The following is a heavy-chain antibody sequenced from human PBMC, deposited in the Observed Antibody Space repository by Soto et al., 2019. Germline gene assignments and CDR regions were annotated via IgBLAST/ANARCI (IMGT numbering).Heavy chain of an antibody. D-gene: IGHD1-1*01. CDR1: GYTFTSYA. V-gene: IGHV7-4-1*01. Sequence: ASVKVSCKASGYTFTSYAMNWVRQAPGQGLEWMGWINTNTGNPTYAQGFTGRFVFSLDTSVSTAYLQICSLKAEDTAVYYCAREVLSTTGTTPGGSWFDPWGKGTLVTFSS. CDR2: INTNTGNP. J-gene: IGHJ5*02. CDR3: AREVLSTTGTTPGGSWFDP.